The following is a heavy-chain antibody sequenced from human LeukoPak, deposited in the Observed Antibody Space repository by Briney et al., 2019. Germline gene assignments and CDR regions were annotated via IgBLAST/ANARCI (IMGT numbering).Heavy chain of an antibody. CDR2: IYYSGST. CDR3: AKSAYSSGWYDY. V-gene: IGHV4-59*01. J-gene: IGHJ4*02. CDR1: GGSISSYY. D-gene: IGHD6-19*01. Sequence: SETLSLTCTVSGGSISSYYWSWIRQPPGKGLAWIGYIYYSGSTNYNPSLKSRVTISVDTSKNQFSLKLSSVTAADTAVYYCAKSAYSSGWYDYWGQGTLVTVSS.